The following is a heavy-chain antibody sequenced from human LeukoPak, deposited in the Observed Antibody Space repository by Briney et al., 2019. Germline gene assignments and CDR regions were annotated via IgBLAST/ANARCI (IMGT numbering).Heavy chain of an antibody. D-gene: IGHD4-17*01. CDR2: ISSDAVNT. V-gene: IGHV3-64*01. J-gene: IGHJ4*02. CDR1: GFTFXTYT. Sequence: PXGSLRLSCAASGFTFXTYTMHWVRQAPGKGLEYVSAISSDAVNTYYANSVKGRFTISRDNSKNTLYLQMGSLRGEDMAVYYCARDDYGDYIFTYWGQGTQVTVSS. CDR3: ARDDYGDYIFTY.